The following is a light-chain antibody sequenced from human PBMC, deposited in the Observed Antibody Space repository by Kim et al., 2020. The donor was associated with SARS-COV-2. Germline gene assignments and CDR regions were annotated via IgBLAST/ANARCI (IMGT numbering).Light chain of an antibody. CDR2: KDS. J-gene: IGLJ1*01. CDR3: RSADGSGTYV. CDR1: ALPEKQ. V-gene: IGLV3-25*03. Sequence: VSPGQTARITCSGDALPEKQTYWYQQKSGQAPLLLIYKDSERPSGIPGRFSGSSSGTTVTLTISGVQAEDDADYYCRSADGSGTYVFGTGTKVTVL.